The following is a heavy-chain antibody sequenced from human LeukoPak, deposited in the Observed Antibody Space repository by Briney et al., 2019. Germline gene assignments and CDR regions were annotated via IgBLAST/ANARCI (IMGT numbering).Heavy chain of an antibody. CDR1: GFTFSSYW. CDR3: ARGPPYYYYYYMDV. V-gene: IGHV3-7*04. Sequence: PGGSLRLSCAASGFTFSSYWMSWVRQAPGKGLEWVANIKQDGSEKYYVDSVKGRFTISRDNAKNSLYLQMNSLRAEDTAVYYCARGPPYYYYYYMDVWGKGTTVTVSS. CDR2: IKQDGSEK. J-gene: IGHJ6*03.